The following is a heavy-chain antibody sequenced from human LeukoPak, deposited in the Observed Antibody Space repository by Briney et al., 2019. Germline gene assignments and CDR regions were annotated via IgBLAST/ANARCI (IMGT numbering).Heavy chain of an antibody. CDR1: GYTFTSYD. D-gene: IGHD4-11*01. CDR2: MNPNSGNT. Sequence: ASVKVSCKASGYTFTSYDINWVRQATGQGLEWMGWMNPNSGNTGYAQKFQGRATMTRNTSISTAYMELSSLRSEDTAVYYCARERMTTNNWFDPWGQGTLVTVSS. J-gene: IGHJ5*02. CDR3: ARERMTTNNWFDP. V-gene: IGHV1-8*01.